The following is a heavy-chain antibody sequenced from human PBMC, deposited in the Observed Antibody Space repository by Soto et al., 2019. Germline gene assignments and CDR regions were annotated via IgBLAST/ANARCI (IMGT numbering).Heavy chain of an antibody. Sequence: ASVKVSCKASGYTVTSYYMHWVRQAPGQGLEWMGIINPSGGSTSYAQKFQGRVTMTRDTSTSTAYMDLRSLRSDDTAVYYCARDMGGYYGSGSYYREVNWFDPWGQGTLVTVSS. CDR1: GYTVTSYY. V-gene: IGHV1-46*01. D-gene: IGHD3-10*01. CDR3: ARDMGGYYGSGSYYREVNWFDP. CDR2: INPSGGST. J-gene: IGHJ5*02.